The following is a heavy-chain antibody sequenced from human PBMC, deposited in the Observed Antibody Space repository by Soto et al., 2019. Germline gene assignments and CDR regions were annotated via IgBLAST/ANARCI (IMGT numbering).Heavy chain of an antibody. Sequence: GASVKVSCKASGGTFSSYAISWVRQAPGQGLEWMGGIIPIFGTANYAQKSQGRVTITADESTSTAYMELSSLRSEDTSVYYCALHPGHRRDWFDPWGQGTLVTVSS. V-gene: IGHV1-69*13. J-gene: IGHJ5*02. CDR3: ALHPGHRRDWFDP. CDR1: GGTFSSYA. CDR2: IIPIFGTA.